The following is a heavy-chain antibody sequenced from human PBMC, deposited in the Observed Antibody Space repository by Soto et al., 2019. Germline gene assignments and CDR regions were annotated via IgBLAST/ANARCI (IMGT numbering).Heavy chain of an antibody. Sequence: QVQLVQSGAEVKRPGASVKVSCRASGYTFTNYYIYWVRQAPGQGLEWMGIINPSGGTTGYTPKFQGRLTMTRETSTNTVYMELSSLTSEDTAVYYCARDFYPLAYYFDYWGQGTLVTVSS. J-gene: IGHJ4*02. CDR2: INPSGGTT. CDR1: GYTFTNYY. V-gene: IGHV1-46*01. CDR3: ARDFYPLAYYFDY.